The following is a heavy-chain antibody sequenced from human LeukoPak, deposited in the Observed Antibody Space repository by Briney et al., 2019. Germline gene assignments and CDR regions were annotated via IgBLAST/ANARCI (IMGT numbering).Heavy chain of an antibody. V-gene: IGHV4-34*01. D-gene: IGHD3-22*01. J-gene: IGHJ4*02. CDR3: TRETYYYDSSAYVIDY. CDR2: INQSGST. CDR1: GGSFSGYY. Sequence: SETLSLTCAVYGGSFSGYYWSWIRQPPGKGLEWIGEINQSGSTNYNPCLNSRVTISVDMCKNQFSLKLSSVSAANTAVDCGTRETYYYDSSAYVIDYWGQGTLVTVSS.